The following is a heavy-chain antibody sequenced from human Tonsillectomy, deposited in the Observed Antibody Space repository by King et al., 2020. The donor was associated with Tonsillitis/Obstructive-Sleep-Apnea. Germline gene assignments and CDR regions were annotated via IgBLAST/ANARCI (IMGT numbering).Heavy chain of an antibody. CDR1: GGSISSSNYY. Sequence: QLQESGPGLVKPSETLSLTCTVSGGSISSSNYYWGWIRQPPGRGLEWIGSIYYSGSTNYNPSLKSRVTISVDMSKNQLSLKLSSVTAADTAVYYCARHVATFGVINTFDYWGQGTLVTVSS. J-gene: IGHJ4*02. CDR3: ARHVATFGVINTFDY. CDR2: IYYSGST. V-gene: IGHV4-39*01. D-gene: IGHD3-3*01.